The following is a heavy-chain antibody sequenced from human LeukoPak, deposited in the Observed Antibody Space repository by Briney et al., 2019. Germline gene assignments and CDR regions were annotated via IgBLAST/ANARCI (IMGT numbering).Heavy chain of an antibody. CDR2: MDTDGRTT. J-gene: IGHJ5*02. CDR3: ATDVTGSEDR. D-gene: IGHD6-25*01. Sequence: GGSLRLSCVVSGFPLGSFWMHWVRQVPGKGLVWVARMDTDGRTTDYADSVKGRFTISRDNARNTLYLQMRSLRADDTALYYCATDVTGSEDRWGQGTLVTVSS. CDR1: GFPLGSFW. V-gene: IGHV3-74*01.